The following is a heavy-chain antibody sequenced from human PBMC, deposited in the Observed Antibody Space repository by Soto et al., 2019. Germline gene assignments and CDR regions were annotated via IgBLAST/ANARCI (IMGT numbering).Heavy chain of an antibody. CDR1: GFTFRNNA. V-gene: IGHV3-23*01. Sequence: GGSLRLSCAGSGFTFRNNAMSWVRQTPGKGLEWVSGISGSGDTTYNADSVKGRFTLSRDNSKSTLFLQMNNLRVDDTAVYYCARDLSYGGLDYWGQGVLVTVSS. J-gene: IGHJ4*02. CDR2: ISGSGDTT. CDR3: ARDLSYGGLDY. D-gene: IGHD3-10*01.